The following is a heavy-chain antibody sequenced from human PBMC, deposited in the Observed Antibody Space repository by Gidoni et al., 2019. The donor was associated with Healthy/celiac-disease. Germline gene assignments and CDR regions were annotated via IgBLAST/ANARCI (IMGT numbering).Heavy chain of an antibody. CDR1: GGTFSSYA. V-gene: IGHV1-69*01. D-gene: IGHD3-22*01. CDR3: ARDKGANYYDSSGYHY. CDR2: IIPIFGTA. Sequence: QVQLVQSGAEVKKPGSSVKVYCKASGGTFSSYAISWVRQAPGQGLEWMGGIIPIFGTANYAQKFQGRVTITADESTSTAYMELSSLRSEDTAVYYCARDKGANYYDSSGYHYWGQGTLVTVSS. J-gene: IGHJ4*02.